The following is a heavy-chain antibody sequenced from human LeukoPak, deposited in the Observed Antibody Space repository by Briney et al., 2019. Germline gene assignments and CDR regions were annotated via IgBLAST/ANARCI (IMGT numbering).Heavy chain of an antibody. CDR1: GGSISSYY. V-gene: IGHV4-59*01. CDR2: IYYSGST. Sequence: SETLSLTCTVSGGSISSYYWSWIRQPPGKGLEWIGYIYYSGSTNYNPSLKSRVTISVDTSKNQFSLKLSSVTAADTAVYYRARKGIRGVNFDYWGQGTLVTVSS. CDR3: ARKGIRGVNFDY. D-gene: IGHD3-10*01. J-gene: IGHJ4*02.